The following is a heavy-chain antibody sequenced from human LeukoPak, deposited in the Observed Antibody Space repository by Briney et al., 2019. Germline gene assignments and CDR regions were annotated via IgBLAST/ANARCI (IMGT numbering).Heavy chain of an antibody. J-gene: IGHJ1*01. CDR3: ARDPPSFQH. CDR1: GFTFSSYG. Sequence: GRSLRLSCAASGFTFSSYGMHWVRQAPGKGLEWVAVIWYDGSNKYYADSVKGRFTISRDNSKNTLYLQMNSLRAEDTAVYYCARDPPSFQHWGQGTLVTVPS. V-gene: IGHV3-33*01. CDR2: IWYDGSNK.